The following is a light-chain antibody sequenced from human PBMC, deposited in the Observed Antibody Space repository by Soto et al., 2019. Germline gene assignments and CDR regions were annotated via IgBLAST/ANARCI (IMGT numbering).Light chain of an antibody. J-gene: IGLJ1*01. CDR3: ASYTSSLTKV. CDR2: EVA. CDR1: TNDIGDYNY. Sequence: QSALSQPASVSGSPGQSITISCTGTTNDIGDYNYVSWYQQHPGKAPKLLIYEVANRPSGVSNRFSGSKSGITASLTISGLQAEDEADYYCASYTSSLTKVFGTGTQLTVL. V-gene: IGLV2-14*01.